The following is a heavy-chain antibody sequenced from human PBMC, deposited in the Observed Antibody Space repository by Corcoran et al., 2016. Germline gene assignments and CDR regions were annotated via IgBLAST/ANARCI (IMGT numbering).Heavy chain of an antibody. CDR3: ARETRGPAAIRASFDY. CDR2: IWYDGSNK. Sequence: QVQLVESGGGVIQPGRSLRLSCAASGFTFSSYGMHWVRQTPGKGLEWVAVIWYDGSNKYYADAVTGRFTISRDNSKNTLYLQMNSLRAEDTAVYYCARETRGPAAIRASFDYWGQGTLVTVSS. CDR1: GFTFSSYG. V-gene: IGHV3-33*01. J-gene: IGHJ4*02. D-gene: IGHD2-2*02.